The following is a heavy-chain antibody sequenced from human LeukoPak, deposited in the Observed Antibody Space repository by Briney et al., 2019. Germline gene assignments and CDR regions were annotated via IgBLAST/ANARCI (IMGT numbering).Heavy chain of an antibody. D-gene: IGHD6-19*01. CDR2: ISAYNGNT. J-gene: IGHJ4*02. CDR3: ARDLSRFSSGWYMYYFDY. Sequence: GASVKPSCKPSGYTFTRYGISWVRQAPGHGLGGRGGISAYNGNTNYAQKLQGRVTVTTDTSTSTAYMELRSLRSDDTAVYYCARDLSRFSSGWYMYYFDYWGQGTLVTVSS. V-gene: IGHV1-18*01. CDR1: GYTFTRYG.